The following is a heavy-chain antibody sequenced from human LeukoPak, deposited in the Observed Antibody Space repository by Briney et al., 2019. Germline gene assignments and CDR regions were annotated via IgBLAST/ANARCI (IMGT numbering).Heavy chain of an antibody. Sequence: SVKVSCKASGGTFSSYAISWVRQATGQGLEWMGGIIPIFGTANYAQKFQGRVTITADESTSTAYMELSSLRSEDTAVYYCARPRVEIRFDYYGSGSLQKPLDYWGQGTLVTVSS. D-gene: IGHD3-10*01. CDR3: ARPRVEIRFDYYGSGSLQKPLDY. V-gene: IGHV1-69*01. CDR1: GGTFSSYA. CDR2: IIPIFGTA. J-gene: IGHJ4*02.